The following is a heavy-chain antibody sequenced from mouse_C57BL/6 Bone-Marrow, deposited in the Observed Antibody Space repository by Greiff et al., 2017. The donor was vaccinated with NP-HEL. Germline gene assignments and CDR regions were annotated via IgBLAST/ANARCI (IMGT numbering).Heavy chain of an antibody. V-gene: IGHV5-17*01. CDR1: GFTFSDYG. CDR2: ISSGSSTI. CDR3: ARRDYDWFAY. D-gene: IGHD2-4*01. Sequence: EVMLVESGGGLVKPGGSLKLSCAASGFTFSDYGMHWVRQAPEKGREWVAYISSGSSTIYYADTVKGRFTISRDNAKNTLFLQMTSLRSEDTAMYYCARRDYDWFAYWGQGTLVTVSA. J-gene: IGHJ3*01.